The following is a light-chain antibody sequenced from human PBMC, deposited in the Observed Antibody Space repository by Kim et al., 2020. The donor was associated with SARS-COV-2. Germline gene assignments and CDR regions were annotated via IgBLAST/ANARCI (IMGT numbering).Light chain of an antibody. CDR1: SLRGYY. J-gene: IGLJ3*02. V-gene: IGLV3-19*01. CDR2: GDK. Sequence: SSELTQDPAVSVALGQTVTITCQGDSLRGYYASWFRQKSGQAPIFVIYGDKNRPSGIPDRFSGSGSGNTASLTITGAQAEDEADYYCNSRDSSGNHVLFGGWTKLTVL. CDR3: NSRDSSGNHVL.